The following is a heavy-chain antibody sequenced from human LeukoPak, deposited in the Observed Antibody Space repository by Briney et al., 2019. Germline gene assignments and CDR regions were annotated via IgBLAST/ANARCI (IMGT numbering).Heavy chain of an antibody. CDR3: ARDSTFYGSGSYTYYYYYYGMDV. CDR1: GFTFSSYG. J-gene: IGHJ6*02. D-gene: IGHD3-10*01. Sequence: PGGSLRLSCAAFGFTFSSYGMHWVRQAPVKELEWVAVIWYDGSNKYYADSVKGRFTISRDNSKNTLYLQMNSLRAEDTAVYYCARDSTFYGSGSYTYYYYYYGMDVWGQGTTVTVSS. CDR2: IWYDGSNK. V-gene: IGHV3-33*01.